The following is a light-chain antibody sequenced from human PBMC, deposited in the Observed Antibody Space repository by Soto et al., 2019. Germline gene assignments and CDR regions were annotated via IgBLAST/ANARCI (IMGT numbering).Light chain of an antibody. CDR2: DAS. Sequence: DIPMTQSPSTLSASVGDRVTITCRASQSITNWLAWYQQKPGKAPKLLIYDASSLESGVPSRFSGSGSGTEFTLSISSLQTDDFATDYCQQYNSYLYTFGQGTKLEIK. V-gene: IGKV1-5*01. J-gene: IGKJ2*01. CDR1: QSITNW. CDR3: QQYNSYLYT.